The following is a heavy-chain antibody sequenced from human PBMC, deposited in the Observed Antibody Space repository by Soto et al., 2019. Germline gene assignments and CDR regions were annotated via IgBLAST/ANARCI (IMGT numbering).Heavy chain of an antibody. CDR1: GGSISSSSYY. D-gene: IGHD2-2*01. Sequence: SETLSLTCTVSGGSISSSSYYWGWIRQPPGKGLEWIGSIYYSGSTYYNPSLKSRVTISVDTSKNQFSLKLSSVTAADTAVYYCARLAQLSAFDIWGQGTMVTVSS. J-gene: IGHJ3*02. CDR3: ARLAQLSAFDI. CDR2: IYYSGST. V-gene: IGHV4-39*01.